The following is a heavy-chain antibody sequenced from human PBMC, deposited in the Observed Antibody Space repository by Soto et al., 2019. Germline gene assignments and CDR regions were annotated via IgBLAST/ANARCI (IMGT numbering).Heavy chain of an antibody. Sequence: SVKVSCKASGGTFSSYAISWVRQAPGQGLEWMGGIIPIFGTANYAQKFQGRVTITADESTSTAYMELSSLRSEDTAVYYCARERSSFDAFDIWGQGTMVTVSS. CDR3: ARERSSFDAFDI. CDR2: IIPIFGTA. CDR1: GGTFSSYA. J-gene: IGHJ3*02. D-gene: IGHD6-13*01. V-gene: IGHV1-69*13.